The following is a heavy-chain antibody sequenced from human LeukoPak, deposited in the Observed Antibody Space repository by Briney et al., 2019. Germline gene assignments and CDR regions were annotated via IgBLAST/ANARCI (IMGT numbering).Heavy chain of an antibody. CDR3: ARGAHIVVVTAIHRWFDP. D-gene: IGHD2-21*02. V-gene: IGHV3-21*01. CDR2: ISSSSSYI. CDR1: GFTFSSYG. Sequence: GGSLRLSCAASGFTFSSYGMNWVRQAPGKGLEWVSSISSSSSYIYYADSVKGRFTISRDNAKNSLYLQMNSLRAEDTAVYYCARGAHIVVVTAIHRWFDPWGQGTLVTVSS. J-gene: IGHJ5*02.